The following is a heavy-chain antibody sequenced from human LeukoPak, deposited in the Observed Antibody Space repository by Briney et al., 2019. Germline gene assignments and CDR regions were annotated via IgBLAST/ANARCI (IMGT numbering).Heavy chain of an antibody. CDR1: GFTVSSNY. V-gene: IGHV3-15*01. CDR3: TTDVRGIFDY. CDR2: IKSKTDGGTP. D-gene: IGHD3-10*02. Sequence: GGSLRLSCAASGFTVSSNYMSWVRQAPGKGLEWVGRIKSKTDGGTPDYATPVKGRFTISRDDSRNTLYLQMNSLKTDDTAVYYCTTDVRGIFDYWGQGTLVTVSS. J-gene: IGHJ4*02.